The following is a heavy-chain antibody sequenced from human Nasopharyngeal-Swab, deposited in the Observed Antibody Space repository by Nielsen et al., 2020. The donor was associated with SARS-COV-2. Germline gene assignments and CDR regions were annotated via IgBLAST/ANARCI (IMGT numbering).Heavy chain of an antibody. CDR3: TTDFMGLLSEGFDY. CDR2: IKSKTDGSTR. CDR1: GFTFSTAW. Sequence: GESLKISCAASGFTFSTAWMSWVRQAPGKGLEWVGRIKSKTDGSTRDYAAPVKGRFTISRDDSKNTLYLQMNSLKTEDTAVYYCTTDFMGLLSEGFDYWGQGTPVTVSS. V-gene: IGHV3-15*01. J-gene: IGHJ4*02. D-gene: IGHD4/OR15-4a*01.